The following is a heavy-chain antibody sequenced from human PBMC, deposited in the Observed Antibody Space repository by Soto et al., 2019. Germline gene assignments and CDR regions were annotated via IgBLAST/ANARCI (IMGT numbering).Heavy chain of an antibody. Sequence: QVQLVQSGAEVKKPGSSVKVSCQASGGSFSDYAISWVRQAPGQGLEWMGGIIPMLGIADNAQKFQGRVIITADEYTSTVYMELSSLRSEDTAVYYCARDGDYYDSSGFQRDYHYYGMDVWGQGQRSPSP. CDR1: GGSFSDYA. V-gene: IGHV1-69*01. D-gene: IGHD3-22*01. CDR2: IIPMLGIA. J-gene: IGHJ6*02. CDR3: ARDGDYYDSSGFQRDYHYYGMDV.